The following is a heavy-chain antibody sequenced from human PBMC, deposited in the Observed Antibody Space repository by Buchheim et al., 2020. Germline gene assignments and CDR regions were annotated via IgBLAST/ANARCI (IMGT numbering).Heavy chain of an antibody. CDR3: ARERDGYRVDY. J-gene: IGHJ4*02. Sequence: QVQLVESGGGVVQPGRSLRLSCAASGFTFSSYGMHWVRQAPGKGLEGVAVIGYDGSNKYYADSVKGRLPIPGANSKKTLYWQMNSLRAEDTAVYYCARERDGYRVDYWGQGTL. D-gene: IGHD5-24*01. V-gene: IGHV3-33*01. CDR2: IGYDGSNK. CDR1: GFTFSSYG.